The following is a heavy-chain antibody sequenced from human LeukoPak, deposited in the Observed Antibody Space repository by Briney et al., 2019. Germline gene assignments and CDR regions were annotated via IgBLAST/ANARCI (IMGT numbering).Heavy chain of an antibody. CDR1: GYSISSGYY. Sequence: SETLSLTCTVSGYSISSGYYWGWIRQPPGKGLEWIGSIFHSGNTYNNPSLKSRVTISVDTSKNQFSLKLSSVTAADTAVYYCARHSLDFRGRDYYFDYWGQGTLVTVSS. CDR3: ARHSLDFRGRDYYFDY. CDR2: IFHSGNT. J-gene: IGHJ4*02. D-gene: IGHD1-26*01. V-gene: IGHV4-38-2*02.